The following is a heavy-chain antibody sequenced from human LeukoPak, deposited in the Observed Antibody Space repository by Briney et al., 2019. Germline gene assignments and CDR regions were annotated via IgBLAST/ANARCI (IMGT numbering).Heavy chain of an antibody. CDR3: ARDPEYDSPGYLSGYFDS. CDR1: GGTFSSYA. V-gene: IGHV1-69*04. CDR2: IIPIFDIT. J-gene: IGHJ4*02. Sequence: ASVKVSCKASGGTFSSYAISWVRQAPGQGLEWMGRIIPIFDITNYAQNFQGRVTITADKSTTTAYLGLSSLRSEDTAVFYCARDPEYDSPGYLSGYFDSWGQGTLVTVSS. D-gene: IGHD3-22*01.